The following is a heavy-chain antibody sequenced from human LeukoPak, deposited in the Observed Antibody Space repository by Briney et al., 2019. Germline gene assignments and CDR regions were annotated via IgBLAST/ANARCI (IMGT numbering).Heavy chain of an antibody. Sequence: GGSLRLSCAASGFTFSSYAMHWVRQAPGKGLEWVAVISYDGSNKYYADSVKGRFTISRDNSKNTLYLQMNSLRAEDTAVYYCARGIRRAFDIWGQGTMVTVSS. J-gene: IGHJ3*02. V-gene: IGHV3-30-3*01. CDR3: ARGIRRAFDI. D-gene: IGHD2-15*01. CDR1: GFTFSSYA. CDR2: ISYDGSNK.